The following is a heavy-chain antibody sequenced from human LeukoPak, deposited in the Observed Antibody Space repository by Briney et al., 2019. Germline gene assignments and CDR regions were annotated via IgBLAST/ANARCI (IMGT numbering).Heavy chain of an antibody. CDR2: IYLSGST. J-gene: IGHJ3*02. D-gene: IGHD7-27*01. V-gene: IGHV4-38-2*01. CDR1: GYSISSGYY. Sequence: SKTRSLTCAVSGYSISSGYYWGCISQPPGSRLEWIGSIYLSGSTFYNPSLKSQITISVDTSKNQFSLKLSSVTAADTAVYYCARRGWGYAFDIWGQGTMVTVSS. CDR3: ARRGWGYAFDI.